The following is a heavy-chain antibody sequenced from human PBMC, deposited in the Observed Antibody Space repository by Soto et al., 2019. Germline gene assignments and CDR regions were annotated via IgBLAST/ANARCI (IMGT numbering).Heavy chain of an antibody. J-gene: IGHJ4*02. CDR2: IHRDGAT. D-gene: IGHD3-10*01. CDR1: YFTVYDAY. Sequence: EVQLVESGGGLIQPGGSLRLSCAVTYFTVYDAYMTWVRQAPGKGLESVAFIHRDGATNLADSVKGRFTISRDSSKNTLYLQMHNLKVEDTAVYYCAAYGSVSFYPAFNYWGQGTLVTVSS. CDR3: AAYGSVSFYPAFNY. V-gene: IGHV3-53*01.